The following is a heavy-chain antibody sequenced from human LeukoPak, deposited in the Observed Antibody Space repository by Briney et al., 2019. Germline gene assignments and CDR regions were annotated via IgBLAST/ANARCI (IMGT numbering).Heavy chain of an antibody. D-gene: IGHD1-1*01. CDR1: GGSFSGYY. V-gene: IGHV4-34*01. Sequence: PSETLSLTCAVYGGSFSGYYWSWIRQPPGKGLEWIGEINHSGSTNYNPSLKSRVTISVDTSKNQFSLKLSSVTAADTAVYYCAGFKETGFDPWGQGTLVTVPS. CDR3: AGFKETGFDP. J-gene: IGHJ5*02. CDR2: INHSGST.